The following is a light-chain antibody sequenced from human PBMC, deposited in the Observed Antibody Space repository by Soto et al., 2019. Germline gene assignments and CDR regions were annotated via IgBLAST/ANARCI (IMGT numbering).Light chain of an antibody. J-gene: IGKJ4*01. Sequence: EIVLTQSPGTLSLSPGERVTLCCRATQRVGNNYLAWFQYKPGQAPRLLIYDASNRATGIQDRFSASGSGTDFTLTISRLEPEGFAVYYCQQSATSPLTFDGGTKVEIK. V-gene: IGKV3-20*01. CDR1: QRVGNNY. CDR3: QQSATSPLT. CDR2: DAS.